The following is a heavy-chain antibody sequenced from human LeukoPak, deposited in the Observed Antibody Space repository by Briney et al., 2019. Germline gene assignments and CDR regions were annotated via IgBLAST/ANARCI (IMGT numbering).Heavy chain of an antibody. CDR1: GGSISSGGYY. V-gene: IGHV4-31*03. Sequence: PSETLSLTCTVSGGSISSGGYYWSWIRQHPGKGLEWIGYIYYSGSTYYNPSLKSRVTISVDTPKNQFSLKLSSVTAADTAVYYCARGAATPGAFDIWGQGTMVTVSS. CDR3: ARGAATPGAFDI. J-gene: IGHJ3*02. D-gene: IGHD2-15*01. CDR2: IYYSGST.